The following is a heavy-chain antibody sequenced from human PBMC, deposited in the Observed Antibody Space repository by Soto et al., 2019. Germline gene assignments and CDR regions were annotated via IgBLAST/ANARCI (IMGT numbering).Heavy chain of an antibody. Sequence: ASVKFSCKASGFSFSDYFMHWVRQAPGQGLEWMGWISGYNGNTNYAQNFQGRVTMTADPSTRTAYMDLRSLRSDDTAVYFCARKSSSSSWFDPWGQGTLVTVSS. CDR3: ARKSSSSSWFDP. V-gene: IGHV1-18*04. CDR2: ISGYNGNT. CDR1: GFSFSDYF. D-gene: IGHD6-6*01. J-gene: IGHJ5*02.